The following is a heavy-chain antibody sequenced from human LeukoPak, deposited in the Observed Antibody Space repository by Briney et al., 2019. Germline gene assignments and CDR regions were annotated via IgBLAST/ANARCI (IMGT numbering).Heavy chain of an antibody. D-gene: IGHD2-8*02. CDR3: ATYRQVLLPFES. V-gene: IGHV3-23*01. J-gene: IGHJ4*02. CDR2: ISGSGGST. CDR1: GFTFSSYA. Sequence: HPGGSLRLSCAASGFTFSSYAMSWVRQAPGKGLEWVSAISGSGGSTYYADSVKGRFTISRDNSKSTLSLQMNSLRAEDTAIYYCATYRQVLLPFESWGQGTLVTVSS.